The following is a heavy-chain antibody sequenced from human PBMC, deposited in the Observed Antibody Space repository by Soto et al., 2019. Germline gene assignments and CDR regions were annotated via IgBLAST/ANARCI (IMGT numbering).Heavy chain of an antibody. CDR1: GFTFSSYS. CDR3: ARGRAACGGDCYSADSYFDY. Sequence: GGSLRLSCAASGFTFSSYSMNWVRQAPGKGLEWVSSISSSSSYIYYADSVKGRFTTSRDNAKNSLYLQMNSLRAEDTAVYYCARGRAACGGDCYSADSYFDYWGQGTLVTVSS. V-gene: IGHV3-21*01. D-gene: IGHD2-21*01. CDR2: ISSSSSYI. J-gene: IGHJ4*02.